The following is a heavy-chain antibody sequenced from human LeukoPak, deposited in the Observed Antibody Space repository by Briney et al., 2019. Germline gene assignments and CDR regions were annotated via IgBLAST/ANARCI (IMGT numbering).Heavy chain of an antibody. V-gene: IGHV3-48*03. CDR1: GFSFNTYE. Sequence: SGGSLRLSCAASGFSFNTYEMNWVRQAPGRGLEWVSLISSSGSDMYYADSVKSRFTISRDNAKNSLYLQMNGLRAEDTALYHCATPLTFLDFWGRGTLVTVSS. CDR2: ISSSGSDM. CDR3: ATPLTFLDF. J-gene: IGHJ4*02. D-gene: IGHD2/OR15-2a*01.